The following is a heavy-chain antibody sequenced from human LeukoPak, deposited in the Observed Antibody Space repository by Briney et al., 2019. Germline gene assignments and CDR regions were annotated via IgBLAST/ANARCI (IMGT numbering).Heavy chain of an antibody. Sequence: GGSLRLSCTASGFVFSDYWMSWVRQAPGKGLEWLAKINTDGSQTSHVDSVRGRFTVSRDNAKNSLYLQMNSLRVDDTAVYYCARDSTPRYSGYDWVFWGRGTLVTVSS. CDR1: GFVFSDYW. D-gene: IGHD5-12*01. V-gene: IGHV3-7*01. CDR3: ARDSTPRYSGYDWVF. CDR2: INTDGSQT. J-gene: IGHJ4*02.